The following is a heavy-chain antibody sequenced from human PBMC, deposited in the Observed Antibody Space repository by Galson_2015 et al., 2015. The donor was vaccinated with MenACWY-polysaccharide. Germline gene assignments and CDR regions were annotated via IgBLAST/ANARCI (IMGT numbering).Heavy chain of an antibody. D-gene: IGHD1-26*01. Sequence: SVKVSCKASGGTFSDYTISWVRQAPGQGLEWMGNIIPFVGIAKYAQKFQGRVTITADKSTTTAHMEVSSLRSADTAVYYCARDYRGAPLDYWGQGTLVTVSS. CDR3: ARDYRGAPLDY. CDR2: IIPFVGIA. CDR1: GGTFSDYT. J-gene: IGHJ4*02. V-gene: IGHV1-69*04.